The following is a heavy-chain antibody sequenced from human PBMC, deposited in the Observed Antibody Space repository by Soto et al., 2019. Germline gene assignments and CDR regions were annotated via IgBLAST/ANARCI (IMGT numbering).Heavy chain of an antibody. J-gene: IGHJ4*02. CDR3: ARGRYGDY. CDR1: GYTFTSYG. CDR2: ISAHNGNT. D-gene: IGHD1-1*01. Sequence: QVHLVQSGAEVKKPGASVKVSCKASGYTFTSYGITWVRQAPGQGLEWMGWISAHNGNTDYAQKRQGRVIVTRAPSTSTAYMELRSLISDDTAVYYCARGRYGDYWGQGALVTVSS. V-gene: IGHV1-18*01.